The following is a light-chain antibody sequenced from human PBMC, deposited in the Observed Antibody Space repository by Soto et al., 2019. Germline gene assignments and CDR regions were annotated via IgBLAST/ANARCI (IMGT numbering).Light chain of an antibody. CDR2: EVS. V-gene: IGLV2-8*01. Sequence: QSALTQPHSASGSPGQSVTISCTGTSSDVGRYIYVSWYQQHPGKAPKIIMYEVSKRPSGVPDRFSGSKSGNTASLTVSGLQAEDEADYYCSSYGGSNNYVFGTGTKVTVL. CDR3: SSYGGSNNYV. J-gene: IGLJ1*01. CDR1: SSDVGRYIY.